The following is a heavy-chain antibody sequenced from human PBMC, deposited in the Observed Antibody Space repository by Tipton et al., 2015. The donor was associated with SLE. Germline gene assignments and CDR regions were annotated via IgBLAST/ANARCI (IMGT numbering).Heavy chain of an antibody. CDR3: ARGGLRSLEWLIDHYYYMDV. V-gene: IGHV3-74*01. CDR2: INTDGSDT. D-gene: IGHD3-3*01. Sequence: SLRLSCAASGFTFSTYWMHWXRQTPGKGLVWVSRINTDGSDTDNADSVKGRFTISRDNAENTLSLQMNNLRAEDTGIYYCARGGLRSLEWLIDHYYYMDVWGKGTTVTVSS. CDR1: GFTFSTYW. J-gene: IGHJ6*03.